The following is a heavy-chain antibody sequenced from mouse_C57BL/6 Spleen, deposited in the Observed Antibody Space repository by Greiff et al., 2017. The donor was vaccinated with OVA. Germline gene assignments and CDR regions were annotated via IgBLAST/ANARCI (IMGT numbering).Heavy chain of an antibody. CDR1: GYTFTDYN. J-gene: IGHJ4*01. D-gene: IGHD1-1*01. Sequence: VQLQQSGPELVKPGASVKMSCKASGYTFTDYNMHWVKQSHGKSLEWIGYINPNNGGTSYNQQFKGKATLTVNKSSSTAYMELRSLTAEDSAVYYCASHYYGSSPYAMDYWGQGTSVTVSS. CDR2: INPNNGGT. CDR3: ASHYYGSSPYAMDY. V-gene: IGHV1-22*01.